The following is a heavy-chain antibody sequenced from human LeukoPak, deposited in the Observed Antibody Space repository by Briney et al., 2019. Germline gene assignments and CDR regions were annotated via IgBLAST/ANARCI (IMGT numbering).Heavy chain of an antibody. CDR3: ARDLSHDYVWGSYRFPDY. CDR2: INPNSGGT. D-gene: IGHD3-16*02. J-gene: IGHJ4*02. CDR1: GYTFTGYY. V-gene: IGHV1-2*02. Sequence: ASVKVSCKASGYTFTGYYMHWVRQAPGQGLEWMGWINPNSGGTNYAQKFQGRVTMTRDTSISTAYMELSRLRSDDTAVYYCARDLSHDYVWGSYRFPDYWGQGTLVTVSS.